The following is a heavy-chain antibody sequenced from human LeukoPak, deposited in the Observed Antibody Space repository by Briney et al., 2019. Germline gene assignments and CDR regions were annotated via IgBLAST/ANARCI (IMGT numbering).Heavy chain of an antibody. CDR1: GGTFSSYA. V-gene: IGHV1-69*04. Sequence: ASVKVSCKASGGTFSSYAISWVRQAPGQGLEWMGRIIPILGIANYAQKFQGRVTMTEDTSTDAAYMELSSLRSEDTAVYYCATTEYSSSWSLYYLDYWGQGTLVTVSS. J-gene: IGHJ4*02. CDR2: IIPILGIA. CDR3: ATTEYSSSWSLYYLDY. D-gene: IGHD6-13*01.